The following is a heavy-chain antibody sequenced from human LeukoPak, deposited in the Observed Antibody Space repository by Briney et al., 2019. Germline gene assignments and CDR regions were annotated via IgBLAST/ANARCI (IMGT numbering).Heavy chain of an antibody. D-gene: IGHD3-10*01. V-gene: IGHV3-21*01. Sequence: PGGSLRLSCAASGFTFSSYSMNWVRQAPGKGLEWVSSISSSSSYIYYADSVKGRFTISRDNAKNSLYLQMSSLRAEDTAVYYCASAAGSYLPFLPDYWGQGTLVTVSS. CDR1: GFTFSSYS. CDR2: ISSSSSYI. CDR3: ASAAGSYLPFLPDY. J-gene: IGHJ4*02.